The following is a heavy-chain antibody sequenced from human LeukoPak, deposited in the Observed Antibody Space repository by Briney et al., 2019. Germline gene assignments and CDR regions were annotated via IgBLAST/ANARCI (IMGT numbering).Heavy chain of an antibody. CDR2: INPNSGGT. J-gene: IGHJ4*02. D-gene: IGHD3-10*01. V-gene: IGHV1-2*02. CDR3: AREPVRQGGGDY. Sequence: ASVKVSCKASGYTFTGYYMHWVRQAPGQGLEWMGWINPNSGGTNYAQKFQGRVTMTRDTSISTAYMELSRLRSDDTAVYYCAREPVRQGGGDYWGQGTLVTVSS. CDR1: GYTFTGYY.